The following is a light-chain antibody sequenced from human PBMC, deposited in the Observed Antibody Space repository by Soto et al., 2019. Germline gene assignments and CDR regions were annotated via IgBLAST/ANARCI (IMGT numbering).Light chain of an antibody. V-gene: IGKV3-11*01. CDR2: DAS. CDR3: QQRRDCPWT. Sequence: EIVLTQSPATLSLSPGDRATLSCRASQSVSRYLGWYQQKPGQPPRLLIFDASNRATGIPARFSGSGSGTGFTLTIGGLEPEDFAVYYCQQRRDCPWTFGQGTTVEIK. CDR1: QSVSRY. J-gene: IGKJ1*01.